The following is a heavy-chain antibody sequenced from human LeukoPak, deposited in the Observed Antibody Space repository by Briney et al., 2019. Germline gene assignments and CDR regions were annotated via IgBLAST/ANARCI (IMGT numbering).Heavy chain of an antibody. D-gene: IGHD3-22*01. CDR3: AKAPYYYDSSGYFDY. J-gene: IGHJ4*02. Sequence: GGSLRLSCAASGFTFSSYGMHWVRQAPGKGLEWVAFIRYDGSNKYYADSVKGRFTISRDNSKNTLYLQMNSLRAEDTAVYYCAKAPYYYDSSGYFDYWGQGTLVTVSS. CDR1: GFTFSSYG. CDR2: IRYDGSNK. V-gene: IGHV3-30*02.